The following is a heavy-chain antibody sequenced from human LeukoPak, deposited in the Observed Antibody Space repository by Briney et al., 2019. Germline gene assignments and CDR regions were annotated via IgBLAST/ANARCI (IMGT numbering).Heavy chain of an antibody. CDR2: IIPILGIA. CDR3: ARDSRWLQSRGFDY. J-gene: IGHJ4*02. Sequence: SVKVSCKASGGTFSSYAISWVRQAPGQGLEWMGRIIPILGIANYAQKFQGRVTITADKSTSTAYMELSSLRSDDTAVYYCARDSRWLQSRGFDYWGQGTLVTVSS. V-gene: IGHV1-69*04. D-gene: IGHD5-24*01. CDR1: GGTFSSYA.